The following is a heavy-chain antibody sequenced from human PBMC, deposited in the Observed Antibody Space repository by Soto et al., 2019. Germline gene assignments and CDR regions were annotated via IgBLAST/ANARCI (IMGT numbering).Heavy chain of an antibody. Sequence: PGESLKISCKGSGYSFTSYWISWVRQMPGKGLEWMGRIDPSDSYTNYSPSFQGHVTISADKSISTAYLQWSSLKASDTAMYYCAISGYSSGWAPLNPKYYSGMDVWGQWTMVTVSS. CDR3: AISGYSSGWAPLNPKYYSGMDV. CDR2: IDPSDSYT. J-gene: IGHJ6*02. D-gene: IGHD6-19*01. CDR1: GYSFTSYW. V-gene: IGHV5-10-1*01.